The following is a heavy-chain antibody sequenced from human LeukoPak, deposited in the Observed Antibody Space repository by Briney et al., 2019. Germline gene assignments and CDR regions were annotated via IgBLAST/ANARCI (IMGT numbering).Heavy chain of an antibody. D-gene: IGHD6-19*01. Sequence: GGSLRLSCAASGFTVSSNYMSWVRQAPGKGLEWVSVIYSGGSTYYADSVKGRFTISRDNSKNTLYLQMNSLRAEDTAVYYCAKELAVAATFDYWGQGTLVTVSS. CDR3: AKELAVAATFDY. J-gene: IGHJ4*02. CDR1: GFTVSSNY. CDR2: IYSGGST. V-gene: IGHV3-66*01.